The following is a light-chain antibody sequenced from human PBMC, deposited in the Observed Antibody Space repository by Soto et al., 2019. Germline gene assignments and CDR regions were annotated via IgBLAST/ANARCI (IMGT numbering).Light chain of an antibody. J-gene: IGKJ4*01. V-gene: IGKV3-20*01. Sequence: EFLLTQSPGTLSLSPGARATLSCRASQTVRNNYLAWYQQKPGQAPRLLIYDASSRATGIPDRFSGGGSGTDCTLTISRLEPEDFAVYYCQQFSSYPLTLGGGTKVDIK. CDR1: QTVRNNY. CDR3: QQFSSYPLT. CDR2: DAS.